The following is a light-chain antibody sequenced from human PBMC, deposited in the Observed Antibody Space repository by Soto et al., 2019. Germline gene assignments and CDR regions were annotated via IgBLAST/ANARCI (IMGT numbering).Light chain of an antibody. J-gene: IGKJ2*01. V-gene: IGKV1-33*01. CDR2: DAS. Sequence: DIQMTQSPSSLSASVGDRVTITCQASQDISNHLNWYQHKPGKAPKLLIYDASNMETGVPSRFSGSRSGTHFTFTISSLQPEDIAAYYCQQYATVPYTFGQGTKLAIK. CDR3: QQYATVPYT. CDR1: QDISNH.